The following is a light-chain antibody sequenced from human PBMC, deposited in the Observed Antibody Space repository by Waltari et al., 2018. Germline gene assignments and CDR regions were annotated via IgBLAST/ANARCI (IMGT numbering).Light chain of an antibody. CDR1: SSDVGGYNY. CDR3: SSYASSSTDV. V-gene: IGLV2-14*01. CDR2: DVS. Sequence: QSALTQPASVSGSPGQSITISCTGTSSDVGGYNYVSWFQQHQGKAPKLMIYDVSQRPSGVANRFSGSKAGNTASLTISGLQAEDEADYYCSSYASSSTDVFGTGTKVTVL. J-gene: IGLJ1*01.